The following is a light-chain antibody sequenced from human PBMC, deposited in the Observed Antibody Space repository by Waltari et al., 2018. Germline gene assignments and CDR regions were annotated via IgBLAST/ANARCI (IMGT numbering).Light chain of an antibody. Sequence: IVMTQSPESLAVSLGERDTITCKSSQSVLHSSNNKNYFAWYQQKPGQPPKLLIYWASTRKSGVPDRFSGSGSGTDFTLTISRLQAEDVAVYYCQQFQSHLRTFGQGTKVEIK. V-gene: IGKV4-1*01. CDR3: QQFQSHLRT. CDR2: WAS. CDR1: QSVLHSSNNKNY. J-gene: IGKJ1*01.